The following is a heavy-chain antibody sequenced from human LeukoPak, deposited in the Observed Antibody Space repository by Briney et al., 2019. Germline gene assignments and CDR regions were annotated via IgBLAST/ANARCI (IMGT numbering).Heavy chain of an antibody. J-gene: IGHJ6*03. V-gene: IGHV1-18*01. D-gene: IGHD5-24*01. Sequence: ASVRVSCKASGFALTTYNIVWLRQAPGQGLEWGGGVTAFNENTTYSRKVQGRVTMTRDTSTSTAYMELRSLRSDDTAVYYCARNTYGYKFSMDVWGKGTTVTVSS. CDR2: VTAFNENT. CDR1: GFALTTYN. CDR3: ARNTYGYKFSMDV.